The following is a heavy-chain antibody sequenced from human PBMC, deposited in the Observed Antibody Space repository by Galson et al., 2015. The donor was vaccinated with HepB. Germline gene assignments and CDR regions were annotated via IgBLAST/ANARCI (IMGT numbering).Heavy chain of an antibody. V-gene: IGHV3-30*04. Sequence: SLRLSCAPSGFTFSNYPMHWVRQAPGEGLEWVAVISYDGINKYYADSVKGRFTISRDKSKTTLYLQMNSLRAEDTAVYYCAKNYVKYSMDYFNYWGQGTLVTVSS. CDR1: GFTFSNYP. J-gene: IGHJ4*02. CDR3: AKNYVKYSMDYFNY. CDR2: ISYDGINK. D-gene: IGHD3-16*01.